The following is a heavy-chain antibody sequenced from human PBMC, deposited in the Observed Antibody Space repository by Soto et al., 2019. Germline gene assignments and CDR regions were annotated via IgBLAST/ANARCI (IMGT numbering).Heavy chain of an antibody. V-gene: IGHV4-31*03. CDR3: ARGSFSSSSSWFDP. J-gene: IGHJ5*01. CDR1: GGSISSDANF. CDR2: ISYTGRT. Sequence: SETLSLTCTVSGGSISSDANFWSWIRQLPGRGLEWIGYISYTGRTYYTPSLNSRLTISLDTSKNLFSLRLSAVTAADTAVYFRARGSFSSSSSWFDPWGQGTLVTVSS. D-gene: IGHD6-6*01.